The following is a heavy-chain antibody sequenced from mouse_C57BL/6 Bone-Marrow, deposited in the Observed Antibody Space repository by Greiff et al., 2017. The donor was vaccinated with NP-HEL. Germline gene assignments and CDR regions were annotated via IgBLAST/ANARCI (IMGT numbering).Heavy chain of an antibody. CDR2: IYPRSGNT. CDR1: GYTFTSYG. V-gene: IGHV1-81*01. D-gene: IGHD2-5*01. J-gene: IGHJ3*01. CDR3: ARRDSNYGAWFAY. Sequence: QVQLQQSGAELARPGASVKLSCKASGYTFTSYGISWVKQRTGQGLEWIGEIYPRSGNTYYNEKFKGKATLTADKSSSTAYMELRSLTSEDSAVYFCARRDSNYGAWFAYWGQGTLVTVSA.